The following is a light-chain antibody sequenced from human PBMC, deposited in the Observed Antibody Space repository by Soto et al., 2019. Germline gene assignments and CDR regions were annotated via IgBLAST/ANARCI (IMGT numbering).Light chain of an antibody. J-gene: IGKJ1*01. CDR2: LAS. CDR3: QQSYSAPQT. V-gene: IGKV1-39*01. Sequence: DIQMTQSPSSLSASVGDRVTITCRASQTTSNYLHWYQQSPGKAPNLLIYLASNLQSGVPSRFSGSGSGTDFTLTISSLQPEDFATYYCQQSYSAPQTFGQGTKVEIK. CDR1: QTTSNY.